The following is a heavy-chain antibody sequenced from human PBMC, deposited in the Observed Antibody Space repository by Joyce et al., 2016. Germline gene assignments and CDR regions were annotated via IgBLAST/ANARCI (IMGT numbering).Heavy chain of an antibody. D-gene: IGHD5-18*01. J-gene: IGHJ1*01. V-gene: IGHV3-9*01. Sequence: EVQLEESGGGLVQTGRSLRLSCAAAGFTFDDYAMHWVRQAPGKGLEWVSYIDWNSGNIGYADSVKGRFTISRDNAKNSLFLEMNNLRPEDTALYYCAKDGYSYGYQYFHHWGQGTLVTVSS. CDR1: GFTFDDYA. CDR3: AKDGYSYGYQYFHH. CDR2: IDWNSGNI.